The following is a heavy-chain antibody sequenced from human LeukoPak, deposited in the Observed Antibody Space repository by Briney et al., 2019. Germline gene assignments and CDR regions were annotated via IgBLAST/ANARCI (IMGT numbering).Heavy chain of an antibody. V-gene: IGHV3-72*01. D-gene: IGHD4-17*01. CDR3: ARLGVTTVTSFDY. CDR1: GFTFSDHY. Sequence: GGSLRLSCAASGFTFSDHYMDWVRQAPGKGLEWVGRIRNKANSYTTEYAASVKGRSTISRDDSKNSLYLQMNSLKTDDTAVYYCARLGVTTVTSFDYWGQGTLVTVSS. J-gene: IGHJ4*02. CDR2: IRNKANSYTT.